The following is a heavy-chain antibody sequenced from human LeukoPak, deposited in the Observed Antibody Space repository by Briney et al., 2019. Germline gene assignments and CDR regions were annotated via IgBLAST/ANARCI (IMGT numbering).Heavy chain of an antibody. CDR3: ARQNEQRLIVGTNWFDP. J-gene: IGHJ5*02. D-gene: IGHD6-25*01. Sequence: GGSLRLSCAASGFTFTTYSMNWVRQAPGKGLEWVSYISTSSSTIYYADSVKGRFTISRDNAKNSLYLQMDSLRDEDTAVYYCARQNEQRLIVGTNWFDPWGQGTPVTVSS. CDR2: ISTSSSTI. V-gene: IGHV3-48*02. CDR1: GFTFTTYS.